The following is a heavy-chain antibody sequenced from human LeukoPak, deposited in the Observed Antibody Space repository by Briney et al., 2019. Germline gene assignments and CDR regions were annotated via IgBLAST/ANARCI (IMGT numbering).Heavy chain of an antibody. Sequence: ASVKVSCKASGYTFTSYGISWVRQAPGQGLEWMGWISAYSGNTNYAQKLQGRVTMTTDTSTSTAYMELRSLRSVDTAVYYCARGSLFFDYGDYGFDYWGQGTLVTVSS. CDR2: ISAYSGNT. D-gene: IGHD4-17*01. CDR1: GYTFTSYG. CDR3: ARGSLFFDYGDYGFDY. J-gene: IGHJ4*02. V-gene: IGHV1-18*01.